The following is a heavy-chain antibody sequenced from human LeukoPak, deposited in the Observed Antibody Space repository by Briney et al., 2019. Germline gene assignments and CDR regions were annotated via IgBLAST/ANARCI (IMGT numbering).Heavy chain of an antibody. CDR2: INTNTGNP. D-gene: IGHD4-11*01. V-gene: IGHV7-4-1*02. CDR1: GYTFTSYA. CDR3: AREVYSNYVFGYYYYYMDV. Sequence: ASVKVSFKASGYTFTSYAMNWVRQAPGQGLEWMGWINTNTGNPTYAQGFTGRFVFSLDTSVSTAYLQISSLKAEDTAVYYCAREVYSNYVFGYYYYYMDVWGKGTTVTVSS. J-gene: IGHJ6*03.